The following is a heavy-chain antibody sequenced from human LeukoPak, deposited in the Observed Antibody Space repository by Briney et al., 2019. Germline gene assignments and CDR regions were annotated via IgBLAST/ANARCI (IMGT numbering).Heavy chain of an antibody. CDR2: FYTGGST. CDR1: GGSISSYY. CDR3: ARDALDSSGWFYHGMDV. V-gene: IGHV4-4*07. Sequence: SETLSLTCTVSGGSISSYYWNWIRQSAGRGLEWIGRFYTGGSTNYNPSLKSRVTMSVDTSENQFSLKLTSVISADADAYYCARDALDSSGWFYHGMDVWGQGTTVSVSS. J-gene: IGHJ6*02. D-gene: IGHD6-19*01.